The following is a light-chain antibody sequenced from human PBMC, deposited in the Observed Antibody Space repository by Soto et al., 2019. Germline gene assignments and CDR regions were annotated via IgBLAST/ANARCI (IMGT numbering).Light chain of an antibody. Sequence: IVLTQSPATLSLSPGEGATLSCGASQSVGNFLDWYQQRPGQAPSLLIYDASSRATGIPARFSGSGSGTNFTLPISSLEPEDFAVYYCQQRHNWPITFGPGTKVDV. J-gene: IGKJ3*01. CDR1: QSVGNF. V-gene: IGKV3-11*01. CDR2: DAS. CDR3: QQRHNWPIT.